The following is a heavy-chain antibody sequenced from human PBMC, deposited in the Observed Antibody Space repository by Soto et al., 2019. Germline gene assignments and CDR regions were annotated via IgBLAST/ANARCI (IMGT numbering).Heavy chain of an antibody. CDR1: GFTFSSYA. CDR2: ISGSGGST. V-gene: IGHV3-23*01. D-gene: IGHD3-16*01. Sequence: GGSLRLSCAASGFTFSSYAMSWVRQAPGKGLEWVSAISGSGGSTYYADSVKGRFTISRDNSKNTLYLQMNSLGAEDTAVYYCARTWIRFGPNDYWGQGAPVTVSS. J-gene: IGHJ4*02. CDR3: ARTWIRFGPNDY.